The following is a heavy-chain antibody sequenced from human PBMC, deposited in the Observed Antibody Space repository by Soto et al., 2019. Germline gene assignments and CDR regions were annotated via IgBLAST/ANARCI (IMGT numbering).Heavy chain of an antibody. V-gene: IGHV2-5*02. CDR1: GFSLSTSGVG. CDR2: IYWDDDK. J-gene: IGHJ5*02. CDR3: AHTRVELGSCSGGSCYSNQVMGDNWFDP. D-gene: IGHD2-15*01. Sequence: ESGPTLVKPTQTLTLTCTFSGFSLSTSGVGVGWIRQPPGKALEWLALIYWDDDKRYSPSLKSRLTITKDTSKNQVVLTMTNMDPVDTATYYCAHTRVELGSCSGGSCYSNQVMGDNWFDPWGQGTLVTVSS.